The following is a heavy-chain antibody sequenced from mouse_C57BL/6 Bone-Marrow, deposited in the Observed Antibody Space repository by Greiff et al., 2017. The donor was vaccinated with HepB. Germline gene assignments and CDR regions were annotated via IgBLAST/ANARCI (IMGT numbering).Heavy chain of an antibody. V-gene: IGHV1-55*01. CDR1: GYTFTSYW. J-gene: IGHJ2*01. Sequence: VQLQQPGAELVKPGASVKMSCKASGYTFTSYWITWVKQRPGQGLEWIGDICPGSGSTNYNEKFKSKATLTVDTSSSTAYMQLSSLTSEDSAVYYCARGAYYGSSNYFDYWGQGTTLTVSS. CDR3: ARGAYYGSSNYFDY. D-gene: IGHD1-1*01. CDR2: ICPGSGST.